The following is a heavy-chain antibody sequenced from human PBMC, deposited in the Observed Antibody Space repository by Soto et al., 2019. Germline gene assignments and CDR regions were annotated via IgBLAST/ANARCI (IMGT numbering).Heavy chain of an antibody. CDR2: ISWNSGSI. CDR1: GCTFDDYA. CDR3: AKDKGPGWFNWFDP. D-gene: IGHD6-19*01. J-gene: IGHJ5*02. V-gene: IGHV3-9*01. Sequence: GGSLRLSWAASGCTFDDYAMHWVRQAPGKGLEWVSGISWNSGSIGYADSVKGRFTISRDNAKNSLFLQMNSLRAEDTALYYCAKDKGPGWFNWFDPWGQGTLVTDSS.